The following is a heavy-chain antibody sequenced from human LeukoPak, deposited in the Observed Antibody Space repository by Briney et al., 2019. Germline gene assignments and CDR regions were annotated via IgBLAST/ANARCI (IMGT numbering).Heavy chain of an antibody. V-gene: IGHV4-59*12. CDR3: ARGGRYCSSTSCYRRLDY. D-gene: IGHD2-2*02. CDR2: LYDRGSA. Sequence: SETLSLTCTVSGVSISSYYWSWIRQPPGKGLEWIGYLYDRGSANYNPSLKSRVTISVDTSKNQFSLKLSSVTAADTAVYYCARGGRYCSSTSCYRRLDYWGQGTLVTVSS. J-gene: IGHJ4*02. CDR1: GVSISSYY.